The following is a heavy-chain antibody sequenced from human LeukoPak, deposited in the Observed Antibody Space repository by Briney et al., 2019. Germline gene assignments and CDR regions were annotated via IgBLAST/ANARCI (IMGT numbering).Heavy chain of an antibody. J-gene: IGHJ4*02. CDR1: GGSFSGYY. D-gene: IGHD1-26*01. CDR3: ARDSGSYGFDY. CDR2: INHSGGT. Sequence: PSETLSLTCAVYGGSFSGYYWSWIRQPPGKGLEWIGEINHSGGTNYNPSLKSRITISVDTSKNQFSLKLSSVTAADTAVYYCARDSGSYGFDYWGQGTLVTVSS. V-gene: IGHV4-34*01.